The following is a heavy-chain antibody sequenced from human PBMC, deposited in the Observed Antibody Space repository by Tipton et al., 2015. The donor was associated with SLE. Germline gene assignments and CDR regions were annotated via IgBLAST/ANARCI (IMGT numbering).Heavy chain of an antibody. CDR1: GGSITGHY. CDR3: AKYEVGSVDP. J-gene: IGHJ5*02. D-gene: IGHD1-26*01. CDR2: THYSGST. Sequence: LRLSCTVSGGSITGHYWSWIRQPPGKGLEWIGCTHYSGSTKYNPSLKTRVTISVDTSKNQFSLKVNSVTAGDTAVYYCAKYEVGSVDPWGQGILVTVSS. V-gene: IGHV4-59*08.